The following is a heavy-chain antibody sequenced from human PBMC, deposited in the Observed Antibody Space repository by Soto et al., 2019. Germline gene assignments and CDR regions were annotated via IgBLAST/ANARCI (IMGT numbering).Heavy chain of an antibody. CDR1: GGTFSSYA. J-gene: IGHJ6*02. V-gene: IGHV1-69*01. CDR2: IIPIFGTA. CDR3: AARGVITDEGYYYSGMDV. Sequence: QVQLVQSGAEVKKPGSSVKVSCKASGGTFSSYAISWVRQAPGQGLEWMGGIIPIFGTANYAQKFQGRVTITADESTSTAYMELSSLRSEDTAVYYCAARGVITDEGYYYSGMDVWGQGTTVTVSS. D-gene: IGHD3-10*01.